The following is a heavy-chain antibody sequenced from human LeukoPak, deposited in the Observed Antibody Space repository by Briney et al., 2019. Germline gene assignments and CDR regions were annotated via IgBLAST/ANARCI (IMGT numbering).Heavy chain of an antibody. Sequence: PGGSLRLSCAASGFTFSSYAMSWVRQAPGKGLEWVSAISGSGSSTNYADSVKGRFTISRDNSKNTLYLQMNSLRAEDTAVYYCAKITRSTVTIGYDYWGQGTLVTVSS. CDR2: ISGSGSST. J-gene: IGHJ4*02. CDR3: AKITRSTVTIGYDY. D-gene: IGHD4-17*01. CDR1: GFTFSSYA. V-gene: IGHV3-23*01.